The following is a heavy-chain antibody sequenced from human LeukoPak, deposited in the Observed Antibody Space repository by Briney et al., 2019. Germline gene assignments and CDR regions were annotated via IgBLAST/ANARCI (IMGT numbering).Heavy chain of an antibody. D-gene: IGHD3-3*01. V-gene: IGHV1-2*06. Sequence: ASVKVSCKASGYTFTGYYMHWVRQAPGQGLEWMGRINPNSGGTNYAQKFQGRVTMTRDTSISTAYMELSRLRSDDTAVYYCARGTKTFTIFGVVIKEFDYWGQGTLVTVSS. J-gene: IGHJ4*02. CDR2: INPNSGGT. CDR3: ARGTKTFTIFGVVIKEFDY. CDR1: GYTFTGYY.